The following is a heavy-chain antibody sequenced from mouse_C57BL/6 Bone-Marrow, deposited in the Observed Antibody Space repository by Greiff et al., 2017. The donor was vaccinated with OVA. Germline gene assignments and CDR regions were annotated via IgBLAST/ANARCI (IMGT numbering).Heavy chain of an antibody. CDR3: TREDYPYFDY. CDR1: GYTFTDYE. CDR2: IDPETGGT. J-gene: IGHJ2*01. D-gene: IGHD2-4*01. V-gene: IGHV1-15*01. Sequence: QVQLKQSGAELVRPGASVTLSCKASGYTFTDYEMHWVKQTPVHGLEWIGAIDPETGGTAYNQKFKGKAILTADKSSSTAYMELRSLTSEDSAVYYCTREDYPYFDYWGQGTTLTVSS.